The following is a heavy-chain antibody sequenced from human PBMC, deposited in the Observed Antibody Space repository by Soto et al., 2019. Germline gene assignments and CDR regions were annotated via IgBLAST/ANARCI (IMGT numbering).Heavy chain of an antibody. CDR3: AREMYGEHRYFQH. D-gene: IGHD4-17*01. J-gene: IGHJ1*01. CDR2: IYYSGST. V-gene: IGHV4-31*03. Sequence: QVQLQESGPGLVKPSQTLSLTCTVSGGSISSVGYYWSWIRQHPGKGLEWIGYIYYSGSTYYNPSLKSRVTISVDTSKNQFSLKLSSVTAADTAVYYCAREMYGEHRYFQHWGQGTLVTVSS. CDR1: GGSISSVGYY.